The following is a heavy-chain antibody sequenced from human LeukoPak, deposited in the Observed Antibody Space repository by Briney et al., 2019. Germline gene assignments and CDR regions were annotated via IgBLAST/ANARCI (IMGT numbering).Heavy chain of an antibody. CDR1: GFTFNSYS. V-gene: IGHV3-30*04. J-gene: IGHJ5*02. CDR2: ISSDASIT. CDR3: ANGSVTMVRGVIPWFDP. D-gene: IGHD3-10*01. Sequence: PGRSLRLSCAASGFTFNSYSMHWVRQAPGKGLEWVAVISSDASITYYADSVKGRFTISRDNSKNTLYLQMNSLRPEDTAVYYCANGSVTMVRGVIPWFDPWGQGTLVTVSS.